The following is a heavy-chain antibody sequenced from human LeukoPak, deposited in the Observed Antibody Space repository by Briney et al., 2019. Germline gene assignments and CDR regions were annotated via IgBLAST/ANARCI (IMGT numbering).Heavy chain of an antibody. CDR2: INDSGST. CDR3: ARVWRYYDSSGYSYYFDY. D-gene: IGHD3-22*01. CDR1: GGSFSGYY. J-gene: IGHJ4*02. V-gene: IGHV4-34*01. Sequence: SETLSLTCAVYGGSFSGYYWSWIRQPPGKGLEWIGEINDSGSTNYNPSLKSRVTISVDTSKNQFSLKLSSVTAADTAVYYCARVWRYYDSSGYSYYFDYWGQGTLVTVSS.